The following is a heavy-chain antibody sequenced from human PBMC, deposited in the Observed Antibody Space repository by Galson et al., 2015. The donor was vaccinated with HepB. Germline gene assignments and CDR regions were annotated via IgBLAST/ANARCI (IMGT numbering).Heavy chain of an antibody. CDR1: GFTFSSYA. V-gene: IGHV3-30-3*01. J-gene: IGHJ3*02. CDR2: ISYDGSNK. D-gene: IGHD2-15*01. CDR3: ARDHLLGYCSGGSCYGGAFDI. Sequence: SLRLSCAASGFTFSSYAMHWVRQAPGKGLEWVAVISYDGSNKYYADSVKGRFTISRDNSKNTLYLQMNSLRAEDTAVYYCARDHLLGYCSGGSCYGGAFDIWGQGTMVTVSS.